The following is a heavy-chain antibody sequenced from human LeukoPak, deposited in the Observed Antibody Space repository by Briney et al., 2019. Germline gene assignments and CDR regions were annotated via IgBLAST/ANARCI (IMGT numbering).Heavy chain of an antibody. CDR1: GYTFTGYC. Sequence: ASVKVSCKASGYTFTGYCMHWVRQAPGQGLEWMGWINPNSGGTNYAQKFQGRVTMTRDTSISTAYMELSRLRSDDTAVYYCARAPMVRGAPQDYWGQGTLVTVSS. CDR3: ARAPMVRGAPQDY. D-gene: IGHD3-10*01. CDR2: INPNSGGT. J-gene: IGHJ4*02. V-gene: IGHV1-2*02.